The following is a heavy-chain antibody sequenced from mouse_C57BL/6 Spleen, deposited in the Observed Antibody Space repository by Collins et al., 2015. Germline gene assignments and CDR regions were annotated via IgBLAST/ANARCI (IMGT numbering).Heavy chain of an antibody. CDR2: ISYDGSN. CDR1: GYSITSGYY. J-gene: IGHJ3*01. D-gene: IGHD2-4*01. CDR3: ARVGDYDAWFAY. Sequence: DVQLQESGPGLVKPSQSLSLTCSVTGYSITSGYYWNWIRQFPGNKLEWMGYISYDGSNNYNPSLKNRISITRDTSKNQFFLKLNSVTTEDTATYYCARVGDYDAWFAYWGQGTLVTVSA. V-gene: IGHV3-6*01.